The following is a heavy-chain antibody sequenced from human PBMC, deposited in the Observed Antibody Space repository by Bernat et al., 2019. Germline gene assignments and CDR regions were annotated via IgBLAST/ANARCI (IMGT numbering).Heavy chain of an antibody. CDR3: ARDFDHLFSGSTYITMVRTLILDY. D-gene: IGHD3-10*01. CDR2: IYYSGST. V-gene: IGHV4-31*03. Sequence: QVQLQESGPGLVKPSQTLSLTCTVSGGSISSGGYYWSWIRQHPGKGLEWIGYIYYSGSTYYNPSLKSRVTISVDTSKNQFSLKLSSVTAADTAVYYCARDFDHLFSGSTYITMVRTLILDYWGQGTLVTVSS. CDR1: GGSISSGGYY. J-gene: IGHJ4*02.